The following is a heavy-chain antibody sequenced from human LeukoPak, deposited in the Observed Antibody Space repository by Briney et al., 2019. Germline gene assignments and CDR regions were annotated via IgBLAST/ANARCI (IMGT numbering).Heavy chain of an antibody. J-gene: IGHJ4*02. Sequence: GSLRLSCAASGFTFSSYSMNWDSQAPGKGLEWVSSISSSSSYIYYADSVKGRFTISRDNAKNSLYLQMNSLRAEDTAVYYCAREDLGSSWSHWVQGTLVTVSS. V-gene: IGHV3-21*01. CDR2: ISSSSSYI. D-gene: IGHD6-13*01. CDR1: GFTFSSYS. CDR3: AREDLGSSWSH.